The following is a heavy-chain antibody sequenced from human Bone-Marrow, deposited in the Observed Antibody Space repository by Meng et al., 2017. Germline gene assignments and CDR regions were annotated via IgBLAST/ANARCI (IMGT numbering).Heavy chain of an antibody. Sequence: SQTRSLTGAVYGGSFSGYYWSWIRQPPGKGLEWIGEINHSGSTNYNPSLKSRVTISVDTSKNQFSLKLSSVTAADTAVYYCARGSQRNDYYDSSGYFVDPWGQGTLVTVSS. V-gene: IGHV4-34*01. CDR2: INHSGST. CDR1: GGSFSGYY. D-gene: IGHD3-22*01. J-gene: IGHJ5*02. CDR3: ARGSQRNDYYDSSGYFVDP.